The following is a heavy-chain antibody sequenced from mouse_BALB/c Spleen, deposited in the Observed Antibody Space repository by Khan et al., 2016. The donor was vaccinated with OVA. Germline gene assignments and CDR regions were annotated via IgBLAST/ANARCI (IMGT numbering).Heavy chain of an antibody. CDR2: INPNNGDT. CDR3: TESGYEGFAY. D-gene: IGHD3-1*01. CDR1: GYSFTAYI. J-gene: IGHJ3*01. Sequence: VQLQQSGPDLVKPGASMKISCKASGYSFTAYIMNWVRRSHGKNLEWIGLINPNNGDTTYNQKFKGKATLTVDKSSSTAYMELLSLTSEDSAVFYCTESGYEGFAYWGQGTLVTVSA. V-gene: IGHV1-18*01.